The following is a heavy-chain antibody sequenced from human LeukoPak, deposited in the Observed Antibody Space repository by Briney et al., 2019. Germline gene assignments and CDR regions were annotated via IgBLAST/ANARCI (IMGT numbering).Heavy chain of an antibody. CDR2: VYYSGST. J-gene: IGHJ4*02. CDR3: ATSYYYDSSGYYYGFDY. Sequence: TGGSLRLSCAASGFTFSTYSMNWIRQPPGKGLEWIGYVYYSGSTNYNPSLKSRVTISVDTSKNLFSLKLSSVTAADTAVYYCATSYYYDSSGYYYGFDYWGQGTLVTVSS. CDR1: GFTFSTYS. D-gene: IGHD3-22*01. V-gene: IGHV4-59*01.